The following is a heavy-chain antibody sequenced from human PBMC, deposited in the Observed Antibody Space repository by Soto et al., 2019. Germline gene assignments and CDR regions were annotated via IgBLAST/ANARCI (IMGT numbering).Heavy chain of an antibody. J-gene: IGHJ3*02. CDR3: ARDWAYCGGDCYRPDAFDI. CDR1: GFTFSDYY. Sequence: GGSLRLSCAASGFTFSDYYMSWIRQAPGKGLEWVSYISSSGSTIYYADSVKGRFTISRDNAKNSLYLQMNSLRAEDTAVYYCARDWAYCGGDCYRPDAFDIWGQGTMVTVSS. V-gene: IGHV3-11*01. D-gene: IGHD2-21*01. CDR2: ISSSGSTI.